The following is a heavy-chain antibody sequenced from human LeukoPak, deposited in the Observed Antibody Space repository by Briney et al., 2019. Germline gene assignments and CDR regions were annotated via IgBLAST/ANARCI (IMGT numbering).Heavy chain of an antibody. D-gene: IGHD6-19*01. J-gene: IGHJ4*02. Sequence: SETLSLTCTVSGGSISSYYWSWIRQPPGKGPEWIGYIYYSGSTNYNPSLKRRVIISVDTSKNQFSLKLSSVTAADTAVYYCARDWSSSGWYDYWGQGTLVTVSS. CDR3: ARDWSSSGWYDY. CDR2: IYYSGST. CDR1: GGSISSYY. V-gene: IGHV4-59*01.